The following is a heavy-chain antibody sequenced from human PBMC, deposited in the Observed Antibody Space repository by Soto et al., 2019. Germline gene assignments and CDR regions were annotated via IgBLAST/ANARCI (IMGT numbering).Heavy chain of an antibody. V-gene: IGHV4-4*02. Sequence: LSLTCAVSGGSISSSNWWSWVRQPPGKGLEWIGEIYHSGSTNYNASLKSRVTISVDKSKNQFSLKLSSVTAADTAVYYCARGAPYYDILTGYSEVNWFDPWGQGTLVTVSS. CDR2: IYHSGST. CDR1: GGSISSSNW. D-gene: IGHD3-9*01. J-gene: IGHJ5*02. CDR3: ARGAPYYDILTGYSEVNWFDP.